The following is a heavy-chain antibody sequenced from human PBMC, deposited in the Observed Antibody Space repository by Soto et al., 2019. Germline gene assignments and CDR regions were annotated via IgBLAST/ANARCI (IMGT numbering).Heavy chain of an antibody. D-gene: IGHD3-10*01. Sequence: QVQLVQSGAEVKKPGSSVKVSCKASGGTFSSYTISWVRQAPGQGLEWMGRIIPILGIANYAQKFQGRVTITADKSTSTAYMELSSLRSEDMAVYYCARDPSYYGSGSYYGAGWFDPWGQGTLVTVSS. CDR2: IIPILGIA. V-gene: IGHV1-69*08. CDR1: GGTFSSYT. J-gene: IGHJ5*02. CDR3: ARDPSYYGSGSYYGAGWFDP.